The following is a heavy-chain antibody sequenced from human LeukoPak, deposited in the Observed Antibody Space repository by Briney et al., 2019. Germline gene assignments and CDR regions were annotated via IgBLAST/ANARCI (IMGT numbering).Heavy chain of an antibody. V-gene: IGHV3-30*02. J-gene: IGHJ5*02. CDR3: ARDRGWVLPTLNWFDP. CDR2: IRYDGSNK. D-gene: IGHD1-26*01. CDR1: GFIFNSYG. Sequence: PGGSLRLSCAASGFIFNSYGMHWVRQAPGKGLEWVAFIRYDGSNKYYADSVKGRFTISRDNSKNTLYLQMNSLRVEDTAVYYCARDRGWVLPTLNWFDPWGQGTLVTVSS.